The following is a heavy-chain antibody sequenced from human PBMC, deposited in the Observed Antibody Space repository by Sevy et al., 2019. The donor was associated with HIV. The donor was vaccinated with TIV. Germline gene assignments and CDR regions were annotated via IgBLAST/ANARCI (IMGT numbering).Heavy chain of an antibody. CDR1: GFTFDDYA. V-gene: IGHV3-9*01. D-gene: IGHD5-12*01. CDR2: ISWNSGST. Sequence: GGSLRLSCVASGFTFDDYAMHWVRQAPGKGLEWVSGISWNSGSTGYADSVKGRFTISRHNAKNSLYLQMNSLRAEDTALYYCAKDIGFRGYDTLFDYWGQGTLVTVSS. CDR3: AKDIGFRGYDTLFDY. J-gene: IGHJ4*02.